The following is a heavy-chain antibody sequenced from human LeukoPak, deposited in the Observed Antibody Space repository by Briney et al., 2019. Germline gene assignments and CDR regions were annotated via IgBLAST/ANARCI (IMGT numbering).Heavy chain of an antibody. CDR2: IYPGDCDT. CDR1: GYSFTSYW. Sequence: GESLKISCKGAGYSFTSYWIGWVRHMAGKGLEWMGIIYPGDCDTRYSPSFQGQVTISADKSISTAYLQWSSLKASDTAMYYCARFMIRLAFDIWGQGTMVTVSS. J-gene: IGHJ3*02. CDR3: ARFMIRLAFDI. V-gene: IGHV5-51*01. D-gene: IGHD3-22*01.